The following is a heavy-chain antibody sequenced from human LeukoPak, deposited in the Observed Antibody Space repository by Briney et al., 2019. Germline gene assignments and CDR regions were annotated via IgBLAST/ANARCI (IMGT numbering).Heavy chain of an antibody. Sequence: SETLSLTCTVSGGSISSYYWSWIRQPAGKGLEWIGRIYTSGSTNYNPSLKSRVTMSVDTSKNQFSLKLSSVTAADTAVYYCARVGREIVVVPAAMSYYYYYMDVWGKGTTVTVSS. CDR2: IYTSGST. D-gene: IGHD2-2*01. CDR3: ARVGREIVVVPAAMSYYYYYMDV. CDR1: GGSISSYY. V-gene: IGHV4-4*07. J-gene: IGHJ6*03.